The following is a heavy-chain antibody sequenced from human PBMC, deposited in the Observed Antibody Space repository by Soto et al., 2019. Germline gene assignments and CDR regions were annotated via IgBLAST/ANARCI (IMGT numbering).Heavy chain of an antibody. Sequence: QVQLVQSGAEVKKPGSSVKVSCKASGGTFSTSSINWLRQAPGQRPEWMGNILPIFGTADYAQKFRDRVTITADKSTNTAYMELRSLFSEDAAVYYCARGHEYSRHSDAFEVWGQGTVVTVSS. J-gene: IGHJ3*01. D-gene: IGHD4-4*01. CDR2: ILPIFGTA. CDR1: GGTFSTSS. V-gene: IGHV1-69*14. CDR3: ARGHEYSRHSDAFEV.